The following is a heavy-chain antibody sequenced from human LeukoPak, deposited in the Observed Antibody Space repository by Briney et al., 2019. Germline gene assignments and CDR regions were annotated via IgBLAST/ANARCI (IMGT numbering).Heavy chain of an antibody. D-gene: IGHD4-23*01. Sequence: SETLSLTCAVYGGSFSGYYWSWIRQPPGKGLGWIGEINHSGSTNYNPSLKSRVTISVDTSKNQFSLKLSSVTAADTAVYYCARGPTVDGSDPWGQGTLVTVSS. CDR1: GGSFSGYY. V-gene: IGHV4-34*01. J-gene: IGHJ5*02. CDR2: INHSGST. CDR3: ARGPTVDGSDP.